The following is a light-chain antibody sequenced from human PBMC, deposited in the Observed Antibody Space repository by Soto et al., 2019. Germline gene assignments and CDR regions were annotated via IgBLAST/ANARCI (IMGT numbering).Light chain of an antibody. Sequence: EIVLTQSPGTLSLSPGERATLSCRASQSVSSSYLAWYQQKPGQAPRLLIYGTSNRATGIPDRFSGSGSGTDFPLTISRLEPEDVAVYYCQQYGSSPWTFGQGTKVEFK. CDR1: QSVSSSY. V-gene: IGKV3-20*01. CDR3: QQYGSSPWT. J-gene: IGKJ1*01. CDR2: GTS.